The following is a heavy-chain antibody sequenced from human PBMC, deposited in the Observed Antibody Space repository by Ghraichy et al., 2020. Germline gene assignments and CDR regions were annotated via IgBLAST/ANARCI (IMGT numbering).Heavy chain of an antibody. CDR2: NKSSAAT. CDR3: AGLRRDAYNLRSDY. CDR1: GGSINSFWDSITNSNSS. Sequence: SETLSLTCIVSGGSINSFWDSITNSNSSSGWIRQPPRKGLEWIASNKSSAATYYNPSHKSRVTISVDTSKIQFSLNLSSVTPAYTAVSDWAGLRRDAYNLRSDYWGQGILVTVSS. J-gene: IGHJ4*02. V-gene: IGHV4-39*01. D-gene: IGHD5-24*01.